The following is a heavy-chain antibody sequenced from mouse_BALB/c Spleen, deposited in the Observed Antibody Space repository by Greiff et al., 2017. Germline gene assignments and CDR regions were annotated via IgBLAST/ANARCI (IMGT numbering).Heavy chain of an antibody. J-gene: IGHJ2*01. V-gene: IGHV14-3*02. CDR3: ARGYGYDVGFDY. CDR2: IDPANGNT. CDR1: GFNIKDTY. Sequence: VQLQQSGAELVKPGASVKLSCTASGFNIKDTYMHWVKQRPEQGLEWIGRIDPANGNTKYDPKFQGKATITADTSSNTAYLQLSSLTSEDTAVYYCARGYGYDVGFDYWGQGTTLTVSS. D-gene: IGHD2-2*01.